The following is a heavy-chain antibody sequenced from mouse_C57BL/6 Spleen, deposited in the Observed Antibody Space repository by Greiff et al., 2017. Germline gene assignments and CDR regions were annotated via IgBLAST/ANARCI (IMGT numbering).Heavy chain of an antibody. D-gene: IGHD1-1*01. CDR2: LNPSSGYT. Sequence: QVQLKQSGAELARPGASVKMSCKASGYTFTSYTMHWVKQRPGQGLEWLGYLNPSSGYTKYNQKFKDKATLTADKSSSTAYMQLSSLTSEDSAVYYCARSGYYGTMAWFAYWGQGTLVTVSA. J-gene: IGHJ3*01. CDR1: GYTFTSYT. V-gene: IGHV1-4*01. CDR3: ARSGYYGTMAWFAY.